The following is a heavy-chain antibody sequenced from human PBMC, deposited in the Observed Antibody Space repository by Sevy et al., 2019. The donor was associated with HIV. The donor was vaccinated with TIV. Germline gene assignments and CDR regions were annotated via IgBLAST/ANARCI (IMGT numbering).Heavy chain of an antibody. J-gene: IGHJ4*02. CDR1: GFTVNDKY. Sequence: GSLRLSCAISGFTVNDKYIIWVRQAPGKGLEWVSVIFSSGSTYYADSAKGRFTISRDNSKNTVDLQMNSVRAEDTAVYYCVSLFLSYRSGWSYFDCWGQGTLVTVSS. CDR2: IFSSGST. CDR3: VSLFLSYRSGWSYFDC. D-gene: IGHD6-19*01. V-gene: IGHV3-66*02.